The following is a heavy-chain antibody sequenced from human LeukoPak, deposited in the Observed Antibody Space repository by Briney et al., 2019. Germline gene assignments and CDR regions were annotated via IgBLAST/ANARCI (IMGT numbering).Heavy chain of an antibody. D-gene: IGHD4-17*01. CDR3: ARETYYGDSTGSWFDP. Sequence: PSETLSLTCTVSGGSISSYYWSWIRQPPGKGLEWVGYIYYSGSTNYKPSLKSRVTISVDTSKNQFSLKLSSVTAADTAVYYCARETYYGDSTGSWFDPWGQGTLVTVSS. J-gene: IGHJ5*02. V-gene: IGHV4-59*01. CDR1: GGSISSYY. CDR2: IYYSGST.